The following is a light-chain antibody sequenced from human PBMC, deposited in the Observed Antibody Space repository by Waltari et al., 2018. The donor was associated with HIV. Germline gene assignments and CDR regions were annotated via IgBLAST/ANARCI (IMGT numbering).Light chain of an antibody. Sequence: EIVTTQSPATLSASPGQSATLSCRASQSLSRSLAWYQHKPGQAPRLLIYDASTRATGVPARFSGSGSGTDYTLSISGLQAEDFAVYYCQQYYDWPPYTFGQGTTLEIK. CDR2: DAS. CDR3: QQYYDWPPYT. J-gene: IGKJ2*01. V-gene: IGKV3-15*01. CDR1: QSLSRS.